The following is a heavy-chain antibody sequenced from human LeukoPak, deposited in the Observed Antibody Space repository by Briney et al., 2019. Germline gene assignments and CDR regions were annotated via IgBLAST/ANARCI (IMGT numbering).Heavy chain of an antibody. Sequence: SSETLSLTCTVSGGSISSGDYYWSWIRQPPGKGLEWIGYIYYSGSTYYNPSLKSRVTISVDTSKNQFSLKLSSVTAADTAVYYCARVGGCSSTSCYWFDPWGQGTLVTVSS. J-gene: IGHJ5*02. D-gene: IGHD2-2*01. CDR1: GGSISSGDYY. V-gene: IGHV4-30-4*01. CDR3: ARVGGCSSTSCYWFDP. CDR2: IYYSGST.